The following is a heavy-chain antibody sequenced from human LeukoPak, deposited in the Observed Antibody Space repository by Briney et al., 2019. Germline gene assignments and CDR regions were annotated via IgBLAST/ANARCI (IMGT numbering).Heavy chain of an antibody. CDR1: GFTFSSYW. CDR3: AREGWFGELLRHPFDY. V-gene: IGHV3-7*01. CDR2: IKQDGSEK. D-gene: IGHD3-10*01. J-gene: IGHJ4*02. Sequence: GGSLRLSCAASGFTFSSYWMSWVRQAPGKGLEWVANIKQDGSEKYYVDSVKGRFTISRDNAKNSLYLQMNSLRAEDTAVYYCAREGWFGELLRHPFDYWGQGTLVTVSS.